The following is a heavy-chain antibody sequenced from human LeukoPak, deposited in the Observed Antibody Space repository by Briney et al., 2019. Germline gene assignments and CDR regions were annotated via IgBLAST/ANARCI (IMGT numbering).Heavy chain of an antibody. J-gene: IGHJ4*02. CDR3: ARVSYSSSWYYFDY. CDR2: IYYSGST. D-gene: IGHD6-13*01. CDR1: GGSISSYY. V-gene: IGHV4-59*01. Sequence: SETLSLTCTVSGGSISSYYWSWIRRPPGKGLEWSGYIYYSGSTNYNPSLKSRVTISVDTSKNQFSLKLSSVTAADTAVYYCARVSYSSSWYYFDYWGQGTLVTVSS.